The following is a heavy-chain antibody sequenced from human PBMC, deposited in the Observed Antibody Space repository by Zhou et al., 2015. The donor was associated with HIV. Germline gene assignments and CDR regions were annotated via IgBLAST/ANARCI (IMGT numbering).Heavy chain of an antibody. D-gene: IGHD2-2*01. J-gene: IGHJ4*02. CDR2: IIPIFGTA. V-gene: IGHV1-69*01. CDR1: GGTFSSYA. CDR3: ARRSLGYCSSTSCRRNYFDY. Sequence: QVQLVQSGAEVKKPGSSVKVSCKASGGTFSSYAISWVRQAPGQGLEWMGGIIPIFGTANYAQKFQGRVTITADESTSTAYMELSSLRSEDTAVYYCARRSLGYCSSTSCRRNYFDYWGQGTLVTVSS.